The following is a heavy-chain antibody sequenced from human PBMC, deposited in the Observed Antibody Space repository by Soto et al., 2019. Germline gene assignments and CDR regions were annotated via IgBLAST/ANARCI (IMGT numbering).Heavy chain of an antibody. V-gene: IGHV4-61*01. J-gene: IGHJ3*02. CDR3: ARDLKSSGHDSRDNDAFDI. D-gene: IGHD3-22*01. CDR2: IYYSGST. Sequence: PSETLSLTCTVSGGSVSSGSYYWSWIRQPPGKGLEWIGYIYYSGSTNYNPSLKSRVTISVDTSKNQFSLKLSSVTAADTAVYYCARDLKSSGHDSRDNDAFDIWGQGTMVTVSS. CDR1: GGSVSSGSYY.